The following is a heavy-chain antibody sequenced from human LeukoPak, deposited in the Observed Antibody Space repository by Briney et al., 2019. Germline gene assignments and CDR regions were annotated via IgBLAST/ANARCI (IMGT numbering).Heavy chain of an antibody. Sequence: GGSLTLSCAASGFTFSDYSMSWVRQAPGKGLEWVAAVGHNAAGTYYADSVKGRFTISRDNSRNTMYLQMDSLTAEDTAVYYCAKACLVATTPGRGMDVWGQGTTVAVSS. CDR2: VGHNAAGT. V-gene: IGHV3-23*01. D-gene: IGHD5-24*01. CDR3: AKACLVATTPGRGMDV. J-gene: IGHJ6*02. CDR1: GFTFSDYS.